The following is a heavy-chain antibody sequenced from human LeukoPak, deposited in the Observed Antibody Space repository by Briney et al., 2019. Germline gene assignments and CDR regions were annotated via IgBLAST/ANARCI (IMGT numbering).Heavy chain of an antibody. CDR3: ARVGYEGTYYDILTGYPNYYYGMDV. D-gene: IGHD3-9*01. CDR2: INPRGGST. Sequence: ASVKVSCKASGYTFTSYYMHWVRQAPGQGLEWMGIINPRGGSTSYAQKFQGRVTMTRDTSTSTVYMELSSLRSEDTAVYYCARVGYEGTYYDILTGYPNYYYGMDVWGQGTTVTVSS. V-gene: IGHV1-46*01. J-gene: IGHJ6*02. CDR1: GYTFTSYY.